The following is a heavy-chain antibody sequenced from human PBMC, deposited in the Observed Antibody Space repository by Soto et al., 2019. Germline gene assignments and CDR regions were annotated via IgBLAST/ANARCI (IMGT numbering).Heavy chain of an antibody. J-gene: IGHJ4*02. CDR3: AKDRTWDRWEPEEVDY. CDR1: GFTFSSYA. Sequence: PGGSLRLSCAASGFTFSSYAMSWVRQAPGKGLEWVSAISGSGGSTYYADSVKGRFTISRDNSKNTLYLQMNSLRAEDTAVYYCAKDRTWDRWEPEEVDYWGQGTLVTVSS. D-gene: IGHD1-26*01. V-gene: IGHV3-23*01. CDR2: ISGSGGST.